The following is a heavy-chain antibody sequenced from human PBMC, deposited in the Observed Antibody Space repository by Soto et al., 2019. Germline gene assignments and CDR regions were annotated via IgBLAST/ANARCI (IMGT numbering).Heavy chain of an antibody. Sequence: SETLSLTCTVSGGSISSNYWTWIRQPPGKGLEWIGYVYNSGSTNYNPSLKSRVTISEDTSKSQFSLKVNSMTAADTAVYYCARYRREAVAGYTLDNWGQGILVTAPQ. V-gene: IGHV4-59*01. D-gene: IGHD6-13*01. CDR1: GGSISSNY. J-gene: IGHJ4*02. CDR2: VYNSGST. CDR3: ARYRREAVAGYTLDN.